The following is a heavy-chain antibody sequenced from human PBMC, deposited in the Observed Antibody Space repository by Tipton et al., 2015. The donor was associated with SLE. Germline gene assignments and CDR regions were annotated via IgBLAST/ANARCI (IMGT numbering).Heavy chain of an antibody. V-gene: IGHV4-61*09. CDR3: ARVGYLGGVYY. CDR2: FYTSGST. Sequence: TLSLTCTVSGGFINSVNFYWSWIRQPAGKGLEWIGHFYTSGSTNYNPSLNSRVTILVDTPKNQFSLRLSSVTAADTAVYFCARVGYLGGVYYWGQGTLVTVSS. J-gene: IGHJ4*02. CDR1: GGFINSVNFY. D-gene: IGHD2-8*02.